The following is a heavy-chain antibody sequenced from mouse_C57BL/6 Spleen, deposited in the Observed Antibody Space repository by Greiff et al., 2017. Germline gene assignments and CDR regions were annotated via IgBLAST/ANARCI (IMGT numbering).Heavy chain of an antibody. J-gene: IGHJ3*01. CDR3: ARRAAQAWFAY. CDR2: IYPGDGDT. V-gene: IGHV1-80*01. D-gene: IGHD3-2*02. CDR1: GYAFSSYW. Sequence: VQLQESGAELVKPGASVKISCKASGYAFSSYWMNWVKQRPGKGLEWIGQIYPGDGDTNYNGKFKGKATLTADKSSSAAYMQLSSLTSEDSVVYFGARRAAQAWFAYWGQGTLVTVSA.